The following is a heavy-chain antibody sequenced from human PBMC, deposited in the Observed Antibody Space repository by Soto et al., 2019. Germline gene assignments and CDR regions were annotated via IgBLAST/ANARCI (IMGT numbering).Heavy chain of an antibody. CDR2: IYYTGSNNY. J-gene: IGHJ4*02. D-gene: IGHD6-19*01. Sequence: QVQLQESGPGLVKPSETLSLTCTISGGSISGYYWTWVRQSPRMGLEWIGYIYYTGSNNYNYNPSLNSRVTMSVDTSKNQFSLKLTSVTAADTAGYYCARHSSGWYLDRWGQGTLVTVSS. CDR1: GGSISGYY. CDR3: ARHSSGWYLDR. V-gene: IGHV4-59*08.